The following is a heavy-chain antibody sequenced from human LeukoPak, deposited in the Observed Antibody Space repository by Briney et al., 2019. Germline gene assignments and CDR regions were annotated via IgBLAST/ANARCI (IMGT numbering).Heavy chain of an antibody. V-gene: IGHV4-39*01. CDR2: IFYSGST. D-gene: IGHD3-10*01. Sequence: SETLSLTCTVSGGSISTSNYYWGWIRQPPGKGLEWIGNIFYSGSTYYSPSLRSRVTISLDTSRNQFSLKLNSVTAADTAVYYCARHSRRLLWFGELLTGYYFDYWGQGTLVTVSS. CDR3: ARHSRRLLWFGELLTGYYFDY. CDR1: GGSISTSNYY. J-gene: IGHJ4*02.